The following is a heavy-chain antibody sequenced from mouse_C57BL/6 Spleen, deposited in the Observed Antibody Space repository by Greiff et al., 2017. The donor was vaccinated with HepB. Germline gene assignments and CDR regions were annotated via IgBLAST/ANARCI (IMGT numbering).Heavy chain of an antibody. CDR3: ARTPPYDYDEAWFAY. CDR1: GFSLTSYG. Sequence: VQLQESGPGLVQPSQSLSITCTVSGFSLTSYGVHWVRQSPGKGLEWLGVIWSGGSTDYNAAFISRLSISKDNSKSQVFFKMNSLQADDTAIYYCARTPPYDYDEAWFAYWGQGTLVTVSA. D-gene: IGHD2-4*01. J-gene: IGHJ3*01. CDR2: IWSGGST. V-gene: IGHV2-2*01.